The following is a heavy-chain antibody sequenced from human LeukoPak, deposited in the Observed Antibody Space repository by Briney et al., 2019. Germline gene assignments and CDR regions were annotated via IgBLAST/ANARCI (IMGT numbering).Heavy chain of an antibody. J-gene: IGHJ4*02. CDR1: GFSFSGHW. CDR2: ISPTGSTT. V-gene: IGHV3-74*01. Sequence: GGSLRPSRTASGFSFSGHWMHWARQLPGKGLVWVSRISPTGSTTSYADSVKGRFTVSRDNAKNTLYLQVNNLRAEDTAVYYCARGPNSNWSGLDFWGQGTLLTVSS. D-gene: IGHD6-6*01. CDR3: ARGPNSNWSGLDF.